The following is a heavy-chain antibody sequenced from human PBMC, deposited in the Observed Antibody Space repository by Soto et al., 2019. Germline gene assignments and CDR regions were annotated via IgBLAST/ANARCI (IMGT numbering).Heavy chain of an antibody. CDR1: GYTFTSYA. V-gene: IGHV1-3*01. Sequence: ASVKVSCKASGYTFTSYAMHWVRQAPGQRLERMGWINAGNGNTKYSQKFQGRVTITRDTSASTAYMELSSLRSEDTAVYYCARDRFGSVVVVAAKGKRDHWFDPWGQGTLVTVSS. CDR2: INAGNGNT. D-gene: IGHD2-15*01. J-gene: IGHJ5*02. CDR3: ARDRFGSVVVVAAKGKRDHWFDP.